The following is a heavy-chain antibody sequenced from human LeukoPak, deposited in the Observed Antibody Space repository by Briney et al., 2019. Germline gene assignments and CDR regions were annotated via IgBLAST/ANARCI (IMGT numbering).Heavy chain of an antibody. D-gene: IGHD5-18*01. CDR2: IYHSGST. J-gene: IGHJ4*02. CDR1: GGSISSGGYY. CDR3: ARVGYSYGFDY. V-gene: IGHV4-30-2*01. Sequence: PSETLSLTCTVSGGSISSGGYYWSWIRQHPGKGLEWIGYIYHSGSTYYNPSLKSRVTISVDRSKNQFSLKLSSVTAADTAVYYCARVGYSYGFDYWGQGTLVTVSP.